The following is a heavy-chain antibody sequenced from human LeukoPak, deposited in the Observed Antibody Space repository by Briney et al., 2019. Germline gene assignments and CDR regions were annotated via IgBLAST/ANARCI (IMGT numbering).Heavy chain of an antibody. CDR3: TGETYYFDH. CDR1: GFSFADYG. J-gene: IGHJ4*02. CDR2: IKQDGSEK. Sequence: GGSLRLSCAASGFSFADYGTSWVRQAPGEGLEWVANIKQDGSEKYYVDSVRGRFAISRDNAKNSLYLQMNSLRPEDTAMYYCTGETYYFDHWGQGALVTASS. V-gene: IGHV3-7*04.